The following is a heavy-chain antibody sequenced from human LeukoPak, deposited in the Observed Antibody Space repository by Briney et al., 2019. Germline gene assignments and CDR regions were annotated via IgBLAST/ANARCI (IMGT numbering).Heavy chain of an antibody. Sequence: GRSLRLSCAASGFTFSSFGMHWVRQAPGKGLEWVAVVSYDESHKYYADSVKGRFTISRDNSKNTLYLQMNSLRAEDTAVYYCATPIVATILRNAGGDYWGQGTLVTVSS. D-gene: IGHD5-12*01. V-gene: IGHV3-30*03. J-gene: IGHJ4*02. CDR3: ATPIVATILRNAGGDY. CDR1: GFTFSSFG. CDR2: VSYDESHK.